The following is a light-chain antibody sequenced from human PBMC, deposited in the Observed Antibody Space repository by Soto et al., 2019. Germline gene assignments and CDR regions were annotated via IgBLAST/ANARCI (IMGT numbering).Light chain of an antibody. CDR1: SSDIGTYDH. CDR2: SVS. J-gene: IGLJ1*01. Sequence: QSALTHPASVSGSPGQSITISCSGTSSDIGTYDHVAWFQQFPGKTPKLVIYSVSDRPSGVSYRFSGSKSGNTASLTISGLQADDEADYYCISYTVSRSYVFGTGTEVTVL. V-gene: IGLV2-14*01. CDR3: ISYTVSRSYV.